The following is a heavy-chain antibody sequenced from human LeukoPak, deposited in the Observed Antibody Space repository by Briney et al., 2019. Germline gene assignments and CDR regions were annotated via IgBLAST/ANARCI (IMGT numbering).Heavy chain of an antibody. CDR2: SRDKANSYTT. CDR1: GFTFSDHY. Sequence: SGGSLRLSCAASGFTFSDHYMDWVRQAPGKGLEWVGRSRDKANSYTTEYAASVKGRFTISRDDSKNSLYLQMNSLKTEDTAVYYCASGVTGTTDYWGQGTLVTVSS. CDR3: ASGVTGTTDY. V-gene: IGHV3-72*01. D-gene: IGHD1-7*01. J-gene: IGHJ4*02.